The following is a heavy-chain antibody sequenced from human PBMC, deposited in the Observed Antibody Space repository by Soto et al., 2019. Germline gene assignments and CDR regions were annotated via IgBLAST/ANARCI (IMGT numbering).Heavy chain of an antibody. CDR1: GYTFTSYG. D-gene: IGHD2-2*01. Sequence: GASVKVSCKASGYTFTSYGISWVRQAPGQGLERMGWISAYNGNTNYAQKLQGRVTMTTDTSTSTAYMELRSLRSDDTAVYYCARDVSVVPAAMGPFYYYYYMDVWGKGTTVTVSS. J-gene: IGHJ6*03. V-gene: IGHV1-18*01. CDR2: ISAYNGNT. CDR3: ARDVSVVPAAMGPFYYYYYMDV.